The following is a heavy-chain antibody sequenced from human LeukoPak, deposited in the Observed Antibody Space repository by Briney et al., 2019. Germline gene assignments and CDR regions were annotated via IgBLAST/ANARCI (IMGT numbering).Heavy chain of an antibody. J-gene: IGHJ5*02. Sequence: GASVKVSCKASGYTFTGYYMHWVRQAPGQGLEWMGWINPNSGGTNYAQKFQGRVTMTRDTSIRTAYMELSRLRSDDTAVYYCARDSIAVVSPKNWFDPWGQGTLVTVSS. D-gene: IGHD4-23*01. V-gene: IGHV1-2*02. CDR3: ARDSIAVVSPKNWFDP. CDR2: INPNSGGT. CDR1: GYTFTGYY.